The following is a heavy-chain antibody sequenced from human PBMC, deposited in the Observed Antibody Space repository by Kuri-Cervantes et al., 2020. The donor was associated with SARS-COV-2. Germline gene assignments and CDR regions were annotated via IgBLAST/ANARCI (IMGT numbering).Heavy chain of an antibody. CDR1: GGSISSSSYY. J-gene: IGHJ5*02. CDR2: IYYSGST. V-gene: IGHV4-39*07. D-gene: IGHD6-19*01. CDR3: ARDRGSGWYYWFDP. Sequence: SETLSLTCTVSGGSISSSSYYWGWIRQPPGKGLEWIGSIYYSGSTYYNPSLKSRVTISVNTSKNQFSLELSSVTAADTAVYYCARDRGSGWYYWFDPWGQGTLVTVSS.